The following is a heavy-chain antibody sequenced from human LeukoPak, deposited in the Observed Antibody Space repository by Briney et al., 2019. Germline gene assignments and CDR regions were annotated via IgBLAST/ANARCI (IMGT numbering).Heavy chain of an antibody. J-gene: IGHJ4*02. CDR2: ISGSGGST. V-gene: IGHV3-23*01. Sequence: GGSLRLSCAASGFTFSSYAMSWVRQAPGKGLEWVSAISGSGGSTYYADSVKGRFTISRDNSKNTLYLQMNSLRAEDTAVYYCAKTPIVVVPAAISPTFDYWGQGTLVTVSS. D-gene: IGHD2-2*02. CDR1: GFTFSSYA. CDR3: AKTPIVVVPAAISPTFDY.